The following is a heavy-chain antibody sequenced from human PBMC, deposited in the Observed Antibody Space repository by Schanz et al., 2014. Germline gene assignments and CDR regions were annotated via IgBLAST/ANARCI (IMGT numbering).Heavy chain of an antibody. CDR1: GYTFTDYG. V-gene: IGHV1-18*01. CDR3: ARDRLECGAECYSVEVFEI. Sequence: QVQVVQSGAEVKKPGASVKVSCKASGYTFTDYGVIWVRQAPGQGLEWVGWISPYTGNTHYFDKMEGRVTMTTDTSTSTAYMELSGLRSEDTAVYYCARDRLECGAECYSVEVFEIWGQGTLVIVSS. D-gene: IGHD2-21*01. CDR2: ISPYTGNT. J-gene: IGHJ4*02.